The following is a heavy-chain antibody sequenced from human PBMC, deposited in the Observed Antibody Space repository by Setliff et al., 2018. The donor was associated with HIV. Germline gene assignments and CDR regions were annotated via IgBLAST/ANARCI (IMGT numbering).Heavy chain of an antibody. J-gene: IGHJ4*02. CDR3: ARERSLITNRRYFDS. CDR1: GGSISSYY. V-gene: IGHV4-59*06. CDR2: IYYSGST. D-gene: IGHD1-1*01. Sequence: KPSETLSLTCTVSGGSISSYYWSWIRQPAGKGLEWIGHIYYSGSTNYNPSLKSRVTISVDTSKNQFSLKVSSVTAADTAVYYCARERSLITNRRYFDSWGQGTLVTVSS.